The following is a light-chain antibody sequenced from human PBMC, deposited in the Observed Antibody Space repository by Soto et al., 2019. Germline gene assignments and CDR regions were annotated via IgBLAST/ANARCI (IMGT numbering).Light chain of an antibody. CDR2: QTS. V-gene: IGKV3-11*01. J-gene: IGKJ1*01. Sequence: DSVLTQSPATLSSFHGARVTLSCRASQYINTRLAWYQHRPGQAPRLLIYQTSIRAAGIPARFSASGSGTDFTLTISDVQPEDFALYYCHQRQSWPRTFGQGTKVDIK. CDR3: HQRQSWPRT. CDR1: QYINTR.